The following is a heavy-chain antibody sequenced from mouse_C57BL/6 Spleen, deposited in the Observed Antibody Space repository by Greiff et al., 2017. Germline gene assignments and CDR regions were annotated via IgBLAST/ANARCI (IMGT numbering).Heavy chain of an antibody. Sequence: VQLKQPGAELVMPGASVKLSCKASGYTFTSYWMHWVKQRPGQGLEWIGEIDPSDSYTNYNQKFKGKSTLTVDKSSSTAYMQLSSLTSEDSSVYYCARMHLPYYFDYWGQGTTLTVSS. CDR3: ARMHLPYYFDY. V-gene: IGHV1-69*01. CDR1: GYTFTSYW. J-gene: IGHJ2*01. D-gene: IGHD6-5*01. CDR2: IDPSDSYT.